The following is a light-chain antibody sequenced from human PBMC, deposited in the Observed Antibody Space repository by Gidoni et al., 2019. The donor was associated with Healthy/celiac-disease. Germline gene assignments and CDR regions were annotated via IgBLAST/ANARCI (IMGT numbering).Light chain of an antibody. V-gene: IGKV3-11*01. CDR1: QSVSSY. CDR3: QRRSNWPPVT. Sequence: EIELTQSPATLSLSPGERATLPCRASQSVSSYLAWYQQKPSQAPRLLIYAASNRATGIPARFSGSGSGTDFTLTISSLEPEDFAVYYCQRRSNWPPVTFGGXTKVEIK. CDR2: AAS. J-gene: IGKJ4*01.